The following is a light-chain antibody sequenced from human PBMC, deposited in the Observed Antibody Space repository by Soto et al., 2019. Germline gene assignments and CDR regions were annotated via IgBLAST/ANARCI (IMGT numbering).Light chain of an antibody. CDR3: LQHNSYPRT. CDR2: GAS. Sequence: EIVFTQSPGTLSLSPGERATLSCRASQSVSNNYLAWYQQKPGQAPRLLIYGASNRATGIPDRFSGSGSGTEFTLTISSLQPEDFATYYCLQHNSYPRTFGQGTKVDIK. J-gene: IGKJ1*01. CDR1: QSVSNNY. V-gene: IGKV3-20*01.